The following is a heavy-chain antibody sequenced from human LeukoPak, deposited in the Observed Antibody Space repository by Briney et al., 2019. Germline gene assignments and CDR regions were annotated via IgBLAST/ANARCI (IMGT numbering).Heavy chain of an antibody. CDR3: AAGYCSSGSCYSDY. CDR1: GYSISSGYY. D-gene: IGHD2-15*01. CDR2: IFYSGTT. V-gene: IGHV4-38-2*01. Sequence: SETLSLTCAVSGYSISSGYYWGWIRQPPGKGLEWIGSIFYSGTTYYNPSLKSRVTISVNTSKNQFSLKLSSVTAADTAVYYCAAGYCSSGSCYSDYWGQGTLVTVSS. J-gene: IGHJ4*02.